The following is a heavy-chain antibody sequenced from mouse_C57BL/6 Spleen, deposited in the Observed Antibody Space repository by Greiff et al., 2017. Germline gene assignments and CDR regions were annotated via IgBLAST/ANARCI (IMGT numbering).Heavy chain of an antibody. CDR3: ARLRPQYYYAMDY. V-gene: IGHV1-18*01. CDR1: GYTFTDYN. D-gene: IGHD2-12*01. CDR2: INPNNGGT. J-gene: IGHJ4*01. Sequence: VQLQQSGPELVKPGASVKIPCKASGYTFTDYNMDWVKQSHGKSLEWIGDINPNNGGTIYNQKFKGKATLTVDKSSTTAYMELRSLTSEDTAVYYCARLRPQYYYAMDYWGQGTSVTVSS.